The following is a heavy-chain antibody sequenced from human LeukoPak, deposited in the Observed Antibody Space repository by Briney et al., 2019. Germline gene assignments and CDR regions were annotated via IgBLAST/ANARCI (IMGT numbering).Heavy chain of an antibody. CDR2: IYYSGST. J-gene: IGHJ4*02. CDR3: ARGDGGNFDY. D-gene: IGHD3-16*01. CDR1: GGSISSGGYS. V-gene: IGHV4-30-4*07. Sequence: SQTLSLTCAVSGGSISSGGYSWSWIRQPPGKGLEWIGYIYYSGSTYYNPSLKSRVTISVDTSKNQFSLKLSSVTAADTAVYYCARGDGGNFDYWGQGTLVTVSS.